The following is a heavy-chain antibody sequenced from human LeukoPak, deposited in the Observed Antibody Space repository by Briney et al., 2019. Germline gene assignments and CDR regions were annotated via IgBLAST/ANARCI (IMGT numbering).Heavy chain of an antibody. CDR2: ISAHNGNT. V-gene: IGHV1-18*01. J-gene: IGHJ2*01. Sequence: ASVKVSCKPSGYTFTTHGIAYVRQAPGQGLEWMGWISAHNGNTNYAQSLQGRVTMTTDTSTNTAYMELRSLRSDDTAVYYCARDGYFDLWGRGTLVTVSS. CDR3: ARDGYFDL. CDR1: GYTFTTHG.